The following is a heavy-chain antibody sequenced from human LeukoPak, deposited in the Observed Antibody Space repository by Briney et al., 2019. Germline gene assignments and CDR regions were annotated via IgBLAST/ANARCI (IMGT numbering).Heavy chain of an antibody. CDR2: ISGNGGST. D-gene: IGHD6-6*01. CDR1: GFTFSSYA. J-gene: IGHJ3*02. Sequence: GGSLRLSCAASGFTFSSYAMSWVRQAPGKGLEWVSSISGNGGSTYYAVSVQGRFTISRDNSKNTLYLQMNSLRVEDTAVYYCAKNRWAARIIIDAFDIWGQGTMVTVSS. V-gene: IGHV3-23*01. CDR3: AKNRWAARIIIDAFDI.